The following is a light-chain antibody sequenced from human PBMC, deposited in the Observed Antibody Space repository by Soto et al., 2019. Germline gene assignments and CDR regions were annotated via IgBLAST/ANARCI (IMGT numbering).Light chain of an antibody. Sequence: ENVLMQSPGTLSVSPGERATLSCRASQTVSSYLTWYQQRPGQAPRLLIYGASKRATGIPDRFSGSGSGTDFTLTISRLEPEDFALYYCQQYGTSPITFGQGTRLEIK. CDR1: QTVSSY. V-gene: IGKV3-20*01. CDR2: GAS. CDR3: QQYGTSPIT. J-gene: IGKJ5*01.